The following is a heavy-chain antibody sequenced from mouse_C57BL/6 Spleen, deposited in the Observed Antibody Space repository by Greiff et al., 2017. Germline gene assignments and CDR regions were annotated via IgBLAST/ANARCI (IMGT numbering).Heavy chain of an antibody. CDR1: GFTFTDYY. J-gene: IGHJ2*01. V-gene: IGHV7-3*01. CDR2: IRNKANGYTT. Sequence: EVMLVESGGGLVQPGGSLSLSCAASGFTFTDYYMSWVRQPPGQALEWLGFIRNKANGYTTEYSASVKGRFTISRDNSQSILYLQMNALRAEDSATYYCARYSRYFDYWGQGTTLTVSS. CDR3: ARYSRYFDY.